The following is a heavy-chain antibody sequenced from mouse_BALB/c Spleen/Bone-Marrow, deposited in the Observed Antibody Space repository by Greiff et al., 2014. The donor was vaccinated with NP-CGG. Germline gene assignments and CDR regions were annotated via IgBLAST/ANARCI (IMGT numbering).Heavy chain of an antibody. J-gene: IGHJ4*01. CDR2: INPYNDGT. CDR3: ARSLLRADY. CDR1: GYTFTRYV. Sequence: EVQLQESGPELVKPGASVKMSCKASGYTFTRYVMYWVKQKPGQGLEWIGYINPYNDGTKYNEKFKGKATLTSDKSSSTAYVELSSLTSEDSAVYYCARSLLRADYWGQGTSVTVSS. V-gene: IGHV1-14*01. D-gene: IGHD1-1*01.